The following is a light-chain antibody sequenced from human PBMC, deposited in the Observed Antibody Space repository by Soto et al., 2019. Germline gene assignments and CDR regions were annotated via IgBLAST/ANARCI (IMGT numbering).Light chain of an antibody. V-gene: IGLV7-43*01. J-gene: IGLJ1*01. CDR2: SIS. CDR1: TGAVTSGYY. CDR3: CSYRSSSLYV. Sequence: QTVVTQEPSLTVSPGETVTLTCGSSTGAVTSGYYPNWFQQKPGQAPRPLIYSISNKHFWTPARFSGSLLGHKAALTLSGVQPEDEAEYYCCSYRSSSLYVFGTGTKLTVL.